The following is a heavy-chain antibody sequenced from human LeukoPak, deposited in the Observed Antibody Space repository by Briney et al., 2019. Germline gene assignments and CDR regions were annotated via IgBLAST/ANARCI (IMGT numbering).Heavy chain of an antibody. J-gene: IGHJ4*02. CDR2: ILSDGNDK. CDR1: GFTFSSYD. CDR3: AKARTSTWSWDY. D-gene: IGHD6-13*01. Sequence: GGSLRLSCAASGFTFSSYDMHWVRQAPGRGLEWVALILSDGNDKYYADSVKGRFTIFIDNSKETMDLQMKSLGAEYRAVYYCAKARTSTWSWDYWGQGTLVIVSS. V-gene: IGHV3-30*18.